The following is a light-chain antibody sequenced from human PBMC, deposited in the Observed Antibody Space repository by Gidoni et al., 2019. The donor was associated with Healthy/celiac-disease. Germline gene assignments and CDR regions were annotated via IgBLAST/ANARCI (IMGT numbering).Light chain of an antibody. CDR1: QSISSW. J-gene: IGKJ1*01. CDR2: NAS. V-gene: IGKV1-5*03. Sequence: DIQMTQSPSTLSASVGDRVTITCRASQSISSWLAWYQQKPGKAPKLLIYNASSLESGVPSRFSGSGSGTAFTLTISLLQPDDFATYYCQQYNIYWTFGQGTKVEIK. CDR3: QQYNIYWT.